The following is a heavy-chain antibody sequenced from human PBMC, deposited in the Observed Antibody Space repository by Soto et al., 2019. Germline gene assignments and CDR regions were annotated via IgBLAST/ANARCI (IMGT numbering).Heavy chain of an antibody. J-gene: IGHJ4*02. V-gene: IGHV4-30-4*01. CDR2: IYYSGST. CDR3: AREGRYTRFDY. Sequence: LCGGSISSGDYYWRWIRQPPGKGLEWIGYIYYSGSTYYNPSLKSRVTISVDTSKNQFSLKLSSVTAADTAVYYCAREGRYTRFDYWGQGTLVTVSS. D-gene: IGHD1-26*01. CDR1: GGSISSGDYY.